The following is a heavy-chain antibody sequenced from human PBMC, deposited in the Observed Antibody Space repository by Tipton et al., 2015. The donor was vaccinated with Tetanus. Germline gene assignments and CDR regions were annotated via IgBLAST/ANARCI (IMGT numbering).Heavy chain of an antibody. Sequence: SLRLSCAVSDSIAGHSYVTWVRQAPGKGLEWVAVISHDGSNQNYADSVRGRFTISRDNSKNTLYLHMSSLRLADTAVYYCAGPLIVITSGWFPGDYGLDVRGLGTTFAV. CDR3: AGPLIVITSGWFPGDYGLDV. D-gene: IGHD6-13*01. V-gene: IGHV3-30-3*01. J-gene: IGHJ6*02. CDR1: DSIAGHSY. CDR2: ISHDGSNQ.